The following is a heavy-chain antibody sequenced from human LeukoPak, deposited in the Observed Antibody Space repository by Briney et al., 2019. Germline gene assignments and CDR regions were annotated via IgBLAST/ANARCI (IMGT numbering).Heavy chain of an antibody. CDR2: IYSSGST. CDR1: GGALCGYY. D-gene: IGHD6-19*01. Sequence: LQTLSLTCTVSGGALCGYYRSCVREPAGNELKWIGRIYSSGSTSYNYSLKSRVTMSVDTSKNKFSLKLSVGTAADAAVYYCARHDNSGWFNYHYMDVWGKGTTVTVSS. CDR3: ARHDNSGWFNYHYMDV. J-gene: IGHJ6*03. V-gene: IGHV4-4*07.